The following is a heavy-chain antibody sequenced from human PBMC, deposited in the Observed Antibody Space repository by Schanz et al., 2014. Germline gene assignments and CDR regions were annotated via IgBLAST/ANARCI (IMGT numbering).Heavy chain of an antibody. CDR1: GYTFTTYY. Sequence: QVQLLQSGAEVKKPGASMKVSCKASGYTFTTYYMLWVRQAPGQGLEWMGIINPSGGSTRYGQKFQGRNTVTTNTSTSAVYLELSSLRSDDTAGYDCGRGFSRSYIEFWGQGTLITVSS. CDR2: INPSGGST. D-gene: IGHD6-6*01. J-gene: IGHJ4*02. V-gene: IGHV1-46*03. CDR3: GRGFSRSYIEF.